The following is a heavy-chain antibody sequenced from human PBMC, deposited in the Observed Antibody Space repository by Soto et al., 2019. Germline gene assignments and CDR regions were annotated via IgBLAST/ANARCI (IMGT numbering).Heavy chain of an antibody. V-gene: IGHV4-59*01. J-gene: IGHJ3*01. D-gene: IGHD3-10*01. CDR3: ARNMVHAFDV. CDR2: TYNSGST. CDR1: GGSITSFY. Sequence: SETLSLTCAVSGGSITSFYWSWIRQPPGKGLEWIGYTYNSGSTKYNLSLKSRVTISVDTSKNQFSLRLSSVTAADTAVYYCARNMVHAFDVWGRGTMVTVS.